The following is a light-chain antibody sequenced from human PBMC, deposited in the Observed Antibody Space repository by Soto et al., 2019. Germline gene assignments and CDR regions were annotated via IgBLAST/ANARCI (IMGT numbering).Light chain of an antibody. CDR3: SSFAGTYSPV. Sequence: QSALTQPPSASGSPGQSVTISCTGTTSDIGAYNYVSWYQQRPGKAPKLIIYEVTRRPSGVPDRIFGSKYDTTASLTVSGLQAEDEADYYCSSFAGTYSPVLGGGTKLTVL. V-gene: IGLV2-8*01. CDR2: EVT. J-gene: IGLJ2*01. CDR1: TSDIGAYNY.